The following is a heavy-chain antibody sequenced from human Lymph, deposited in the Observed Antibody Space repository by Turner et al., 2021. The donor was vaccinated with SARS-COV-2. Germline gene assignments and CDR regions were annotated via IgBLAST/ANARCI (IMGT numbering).Heavy chain of an antibody. V-gene: IGHV1-24*01. CDR1: GYTLTELS. J-gene: IGHJ6*02. CDR2: FDPEDGET. D-gene: IGHD2-15*01. Sequence: QVQLVQSGAEVMKPGASMKVSCKVSGYTLTELSMHWVRQAPGKGLEWVGGFDPEDGETIYSQKFQGRVTMTEDTSTDTAYMELSSLRSEDTAVYYCATVLCSGGSCYYYGMDVWGQGTTVTVSS. CDR3: ATVLCSGGSCYYYGMDV.